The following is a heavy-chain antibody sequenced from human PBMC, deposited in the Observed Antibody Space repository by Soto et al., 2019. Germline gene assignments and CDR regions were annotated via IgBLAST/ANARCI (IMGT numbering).Heavy chain of an antibody. V-gene: IGHV3-23*01. CDR2: ISGSGGST. CDR1: GFTFSSYA. CDR3: AQKERIAARRANWFDP. J-gene: IGHJ5*02. Sequence: EVQLLESGGGLGQPGGSLRLSCAASGFTFSSYAMSWVRQAPGKGLEWVSAISGSGGSTYYADSVKGRFTISRDNSKNTLYLQMNSLRADDKAVDYCAQKERIAARRANWFDPWGQGTLVTVSS. D-gene: IGHD6-6*01.